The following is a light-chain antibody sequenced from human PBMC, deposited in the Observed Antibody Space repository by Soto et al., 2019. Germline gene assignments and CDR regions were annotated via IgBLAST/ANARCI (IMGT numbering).Light chain of an antibody. J-gene: IGLJ1*01. CDR3: SAWDDSLIGPV. CDR1: SSNIGGNP. CDR2: SHN. V-gene: IGLV1-44*01. Sequence: QSVLTQPPSASGTPGQRVTISCSGSSSNIGGNPVNWYQQLPGTAPKLLIYSHNQRPSGVPDRFSGSKSGTSASLDISGLQSGDEADDYCSAWDDSLIGPVFGTGTKVTVL.